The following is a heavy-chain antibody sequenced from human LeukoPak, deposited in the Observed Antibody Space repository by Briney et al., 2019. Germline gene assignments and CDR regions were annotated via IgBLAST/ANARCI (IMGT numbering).Heavy chain of an antibody. CDR2: ISGSGIST. D-gene: IGHD1-26*01. Sequence: GGSLRLSCAAAGFTFSDYGMNWVRQAPGKGLEWVSGISGSGISTYYADSVKGRFTISRDNAKNSLYLQMNSLRAEDTALYYCARGENSGSYFTIGNAFDIWGQGTMVTVSS. CDR3: ARGENSGSYFTIGNAFDI. J-gene: IGHJ3*02. V-gene: IGHV3-23*01. CDR1: GFTFSDYG.